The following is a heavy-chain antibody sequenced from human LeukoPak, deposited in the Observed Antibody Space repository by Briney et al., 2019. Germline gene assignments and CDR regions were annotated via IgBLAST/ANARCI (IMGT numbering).Heavy chain of an antibody. D-gene: IGHD4-17*01. J-gene: IGHJ4*02. Sequence: PGGSLRLFCAASGFTFSTYDMYWVRQAPGKGLECVASISRNSGASTYYAASVKGRFTISRDNSRSTLYLQMNSLRADDTAVYYCSKKGQNGDYGKPDWGQGTLVTVSS. CDR3: SKKGQNGDYGKPD. CDR1: GFTFSTYD. V-gene: IGHV3-23*01. CDR2: ISRNSGAST.